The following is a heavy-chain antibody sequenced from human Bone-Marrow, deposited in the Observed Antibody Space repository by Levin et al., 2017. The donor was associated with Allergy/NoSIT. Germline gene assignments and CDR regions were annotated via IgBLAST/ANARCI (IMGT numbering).Heavy chain of an antibody. CDR1: GLTFSDAW. V-gene: IGHV3-15*01. Sequence: GGSLRLSCAASGLTFSDAWVTWVRQAPGKGLEWVGRIKSKKDGETTDCAAPVKGRFTISREDSKNTVYLQMNSLRIEDMAVYYCTTATEGTYDLWSAYYPPWRFLQYWGHGILVTVSS. CDR2: IKSKKDGETT. CDR3: TTATEGTYDLWSAYYPPWRFLQY. D-gene: IGHD3-3*01. J-gene: IGHJ4*01.